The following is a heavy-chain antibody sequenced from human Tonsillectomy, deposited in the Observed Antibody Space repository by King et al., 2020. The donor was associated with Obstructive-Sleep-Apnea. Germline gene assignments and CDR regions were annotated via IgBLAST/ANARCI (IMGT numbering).Heavy chain of an antibody. D-gene: IGHD6-13*01. CDR2: ISYDGSNK. CDR3: AKFTGYGIAAAGTDY. V-gene: IGHV3-30*18. Sequence: QLVQYGGGVVQPGRSLRLSCAASGFTFSSYGMHWVRQAPGKGLEWVAVISYDGSNKYYADSVKGRFTISRDNSKNTLYLQMNSLRAEDTAVYYCAKFTGYGIAAAGTDYWGQGTLVTVSS. J-gene: IGHJ4*02. CDR1: GFTFSSYG.